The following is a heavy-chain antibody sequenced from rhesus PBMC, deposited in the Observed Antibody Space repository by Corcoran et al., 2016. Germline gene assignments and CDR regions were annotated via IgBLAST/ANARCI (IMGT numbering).Heavy chain of an antibody. V-gene: IGHV4-106*01. CDR3: AREIAAAGTGY. J-gene: IGHJ4*01. Sequence: QVQLQESGPGVVKPSETLSLTCAVSGGSISGYYLWSWIRQPPGKGLEWIGYIYGGSGSTSYNPSLKIRVIISIDTSKNQFSLKLSCVTAADTAVYYGAREIAAAGTGYWGQGVLVTVSS. D-gene: IGHD6-31*01. CDR2: IYGGSGST. CDR1: GGSISGYYL.